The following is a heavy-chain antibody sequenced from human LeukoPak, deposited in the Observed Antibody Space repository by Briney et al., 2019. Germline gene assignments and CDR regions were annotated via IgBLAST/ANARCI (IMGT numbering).Heavy chain of an antibody. D-gene: IGHD2-2*01. V-gene: IGHV1-69*06. CDR3: ARERTLRHWFDP. Sequence: SVKVSCKASGGTLSSYAISWVRQAPGQGLEWMGGIIPIFGTANYAQKFQGRVTITADKSTSTAYMELSSLRSEDTAVYYCARERTLRHWFDPWGQGTLVTVSS. J-gene: IGHJ5*02. CDR2: IIPIFGTA. CDR1: GGTLSSYA.